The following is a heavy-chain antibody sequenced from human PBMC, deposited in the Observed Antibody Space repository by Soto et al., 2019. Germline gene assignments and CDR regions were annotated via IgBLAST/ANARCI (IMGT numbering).Heavy chain of an antibody. V-gene: IGHV4-4*02. D-gene: IGHD3-10*01. CDR1: GGSISSSNW. CDR3: ARSETMVRGVILS. J-gene: IGHJ5*02. CDR2: IYHSGRT. Sequence: QVQLQESGPGLVKPSGTLSLTCAVSGGSISSSNWWSWVRQPPAKGLEWIGEIYHSGRTNYNPYLKSRVTILVDMSKNQFSLKVSSVIAADTAVYYCARSETMVRGVILSWGQGTLVTVSS.